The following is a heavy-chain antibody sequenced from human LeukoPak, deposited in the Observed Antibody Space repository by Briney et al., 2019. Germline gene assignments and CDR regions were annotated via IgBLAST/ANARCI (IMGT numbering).Heavy chain of an antibody. V-gene: IGHV3-30-3*01. CDR3: ARSNYDFWSAPDY. D-gene: IGHD3-3*01. CDR1: GFTFSSYA. CDR2: ISYDGSNK. J-gene: IGHJ4*02. Sequence: PGGSLRLSCAASGFTFSSYAMRWVRQAPGKGLEWVAVISYDGSNKYYADSVKGRFTISRDNSKNTLYLQMNSLRAEDTAVYYCARSNYDFWSAPDYWGQGTLVTVSS.